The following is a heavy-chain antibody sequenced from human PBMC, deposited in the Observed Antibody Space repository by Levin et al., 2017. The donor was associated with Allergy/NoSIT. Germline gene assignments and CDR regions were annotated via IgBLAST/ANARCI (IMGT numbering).Heavy chain of an antibody. Sequence: ASVKVSCKASGYTFTSYGISWVRQAPGQGLEWMGWISAYNGNTNYAQKLQGRVTMTTDTSTSTAYMELRSLRSDDTAVYYCARDRGVRGYDHAVDYWGQGTLVTVSS. V-gene: IGHV1-18*01. J-gene: IGHJ4*02. CDR1: GYTFTSYG. CDR3: ARDRGVRGYDHAVDY. CDR2: ISAYNGNT. D-gene: IGHD5-12*01.